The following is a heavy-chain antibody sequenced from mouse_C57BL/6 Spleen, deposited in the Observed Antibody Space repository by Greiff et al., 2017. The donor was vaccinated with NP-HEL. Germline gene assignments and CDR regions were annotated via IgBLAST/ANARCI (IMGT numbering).Heavy chain of an antibody. D-gene: IGHD1-1*01. CDR3: ARSPVVPYFDY. Sequence: QVQLQQSGPELVKPGASVKISCKASGYAFSSSWMNWVKQRPGKGLEWIGRIYPGDGDTNYNGKFKGKATLTADKSSSTAYMQLSSLTSEDSAVYFCARSPVVPYFDYWGQGTTLTVSS. J-gene: IGHJ2*01. V-gene: IGHV1-82*01. CDR1: GYAFSSSW. CDR2: IYPGDGDT.